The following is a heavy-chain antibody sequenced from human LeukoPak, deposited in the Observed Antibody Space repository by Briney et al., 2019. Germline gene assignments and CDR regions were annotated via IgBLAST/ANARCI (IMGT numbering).Heavy chain of an antibody. Sequence: ETLSLTCSVSGGSIISYYWTWVRQAPGKGLEWVSLISGDGGSTYYADSVKGRFTISRDNSKNSLYLQMNSLRTEDTALYYCAKDMARITIFGVPSPTSMDVWGQGTTVTVSS. CDR3: AKDMARITIFGVPSPTSMDV. CDR1: GGSIISYY. D-gene: IGHD3-3*01. V-gene: IGHV3-43*02. CDR2: ISGDGGST. J-gene: IGHJ6*02.